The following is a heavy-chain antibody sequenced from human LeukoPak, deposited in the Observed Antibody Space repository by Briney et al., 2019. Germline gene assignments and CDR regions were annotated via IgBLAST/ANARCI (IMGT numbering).Heavy chain of an antibody. V-gene: IGHV4-31*03. Sequence: PSETLSLTCTVSGGSISSGGYYWRWIRQHPGKGLEWIGYIYYSGSTYYNPSLKSRVTMSVDTSKNQFSLKLSSVTAADTAVYYCARDLRPDYYDSSGYLATGAFDIWGQGTMVTVSS. D-gene: IGHD3-22*01. CDR1: GGSISSGGYY. J-gene: IGHJ3*02. CDR2: IYYSGST. CDR3: ARDLRPDYYDSSGYLATGAFDI.